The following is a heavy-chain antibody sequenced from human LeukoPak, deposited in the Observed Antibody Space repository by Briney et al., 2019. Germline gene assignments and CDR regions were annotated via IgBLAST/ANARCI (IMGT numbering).Heavy chain of an antibody. Sequence: GGSLRLSCAASGFTFSSYGMHWVRQAPGKGLEWVAFIRYDGSNKYYADSVKGRFTISRDNSKNTLYLQMNSLRAEDTAVYYCAKEAYYYDSSGPDYWGQGTLVTVSS. CDR3: AKEAYYYDSSGPDY. CDR1: GFTFSSYG. V-gene: IGHV3-30*02. D-gene: IGHD3-22*01. CDR2: IRYDGSNK. J-gene: IGHJ4*02.